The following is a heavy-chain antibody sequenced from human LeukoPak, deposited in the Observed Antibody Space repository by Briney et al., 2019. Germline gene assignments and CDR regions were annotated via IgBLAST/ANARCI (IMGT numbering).Heavy chain of an antibody. D-gene: IGHD3-10*01. J-gene: IGHJ5*02. V-gene: IGHV3-66*01. CDR3: ARDFGPNWFDP. Sequence: GGSLRLSCAASGFTVSSNYMSWVRQAPGKGLEWVSVIYSGGSTYYADSVKGRFTISRDNSKNTLYLQMNSLRAEDTAVYYCARDFGPNWFDPWGQGTLVTVSS. CDR1: GFTVSSNY. CDR2: IYSGGST.